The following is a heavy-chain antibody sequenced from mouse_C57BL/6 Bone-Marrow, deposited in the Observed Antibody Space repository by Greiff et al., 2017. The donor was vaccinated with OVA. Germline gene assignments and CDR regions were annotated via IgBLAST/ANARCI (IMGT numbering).Heavy chain of an antibody. V-gene: IGHV3-5*01. Sequence: EVMLVESGPGLVTPSQTVFLTCTVTGISITTGNYRWSWIRQFPGNKLEWIGYIYYSGTIPYNPSRTSRTTITRDTPKNQFFLEMNSLTAEDTTTYYCARGIYGSSLYFDVWGTGTTVTVSS. D-gene: IGHD1-1*01. J-gene: IGHJ1*03. CDR1: GISITTGNYR. CDR2: IYYSGTI. CDR3: ARGIYGSSLYFDV.